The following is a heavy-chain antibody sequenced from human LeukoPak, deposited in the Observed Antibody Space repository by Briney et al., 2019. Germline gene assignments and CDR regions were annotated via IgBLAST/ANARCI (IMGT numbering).Heavy chain of an antibody. CDR3: AKDSSGYWDSVDY. Sequence: GGSLRLSCAASGFTFSSYAMHWVRQAPGKGLEWVAVISYDGSNKYYADSVKGRFTISRDNSKNTLYLQMNSLRAEDTAVYYCAKDSSGYWDSVDYWGQGTLVTVSS. D-gene: IGHD3-22*01. J-gene: IGHJ4*02. V-gene: IGHV3-30-3*01. CDR2: ISYDGSNK. CDR1: GFTFSSYA.